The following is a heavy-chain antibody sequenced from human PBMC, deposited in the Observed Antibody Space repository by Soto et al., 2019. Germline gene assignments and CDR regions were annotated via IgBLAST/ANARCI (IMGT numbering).Heavy chain of an antibody. CDR1: GYTFTSYY. CDR3: ARGSYYDSSGYYNTRAIEYNWFDP. CDR2: INPSGGST. Sequence: GASVKVSCKASGYTFTSYYMHWVRQAPGQGLEWMGIINPSGGSTSYAQKFQGRVTMTRDTSTSTVYMELSSLRSEDTAVYYCARGSYYDSSGYYNTRAIEYNWFDPWGQGTRVTVSS. D-gene: IGHD3-22*01. V-gene: IGHV1-46*01. J-gene: IGHJ5*02.